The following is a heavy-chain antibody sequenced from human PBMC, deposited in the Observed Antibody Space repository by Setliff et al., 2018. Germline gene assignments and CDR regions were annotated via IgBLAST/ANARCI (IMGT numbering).Heavy chain of an antibody. CDR2: IYIGGSV. J-gene: IGHJ6*03. V-gene: IGHV4-4*07. CDR3: AREQWLDPPGYYYMDV. CDR1: GGSISSYY. Sequence: SETLSLTCTVSGGSISSYYWSWIRQPAGKGLEWIGHIYIGGSVNYNPSLKSRVTMSIDTSKNQFSLKLNSVTAADMAVYYCAREQWLDPPGYYYMDVWAKGTKVTVSS. D-gene: IGHD6-19*01.